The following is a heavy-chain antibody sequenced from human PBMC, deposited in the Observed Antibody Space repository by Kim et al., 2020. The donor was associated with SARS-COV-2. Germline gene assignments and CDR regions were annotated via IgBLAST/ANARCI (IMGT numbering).Heavy chain of an antibody. CDR1: GFTFTTYA. CDR3: ARCRWRPPIDFDY. D-gene: IGHD2-15*01. J-gene: IGHJ4*02. CDR2: ISESGDAT. Sequence: GGSLRLSCAASGFTFTTYAMSWVRQAPGKGLEWVSDISESGDATYYTDSVKGRFTISRDNSKNTVYLQMNSLRAEDTAVYFCARCRWRPPIDFDYWGQGSLVTVSS. V-gene: IGHV3-23*01.